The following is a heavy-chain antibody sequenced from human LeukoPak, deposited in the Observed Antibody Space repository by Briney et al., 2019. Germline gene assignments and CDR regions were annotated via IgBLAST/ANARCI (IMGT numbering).Heavy chain of an antibody. CDR1: RFTFSSSA. CDR2: ISGGGGST. Sequence: PGGSLRLSCAASRFTFSSSAMSWVRQAPGKGLEWLSTISGGGGSTYYADSVKGRFTISRDNSKNTLYLQMNSLRAEDTAVYYCARGREQLVPRYFDLWGRGTLVTVSS. J-gene: IGHJ2*01. CDR3: ARGREQLVPRYFDL. D-gene: IGHD6-13*01. V-gene: IGHV3-23*01.